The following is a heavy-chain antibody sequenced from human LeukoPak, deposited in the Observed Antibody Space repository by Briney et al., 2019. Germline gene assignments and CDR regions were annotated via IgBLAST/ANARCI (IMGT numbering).Heavy chain of an antibody. Sequence: GGSLRLSCAASGFTFSSYWMSWVRQAPGKGLEWVAHIREDGSEKYYVDSVKGRLTISRDNAKNSLYLQMNSLRAEDTAVYYCARTDRASLDYWGQGTLVTVSS. CDR1: GFTFSSYW. J-gene: IGHJ4*02. V-gene: IGHV3-7*01. CDR3: ARTDRASLDY. D-gene: IGHD2-15*01. CDR2: IREDGSEK.